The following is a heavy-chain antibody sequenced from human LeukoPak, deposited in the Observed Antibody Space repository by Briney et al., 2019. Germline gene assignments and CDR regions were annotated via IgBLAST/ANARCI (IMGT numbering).Heavy chain of an antibody. D-gene: IGHD5-12*01. V-gene: IGHV1-2*02. Sequence: ASVKVSFKASGYTFTGYYMHWVRQAPGQGLEWMGWINPNSGGTNYAQKFQGRVTMTRDTSISTAYMELSRLRSDDTAVYYCARDQPDIVATIWISRWFDPWGQGTLVTVSS. CDR1: GYTFTGYY. CDR3: ARDQPDIVATIWISRWFDP. CDR2: INPNSGGT. J-gene: IGHJ5*02.